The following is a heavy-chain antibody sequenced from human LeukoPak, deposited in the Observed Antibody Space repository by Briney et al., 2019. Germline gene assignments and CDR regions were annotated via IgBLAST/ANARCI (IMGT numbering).Heavy chain of an antibody. Sequence: GGSLRLSCAASRFIFSSYAMSWVRQAPGKGLEWVSRIIGSRGVTYYADSVKGRFIISRDNSKNTLDLQMNSLRAEDTAVYYCAKMSGDCTGTTCSSFDYWGQGTLVTVFS. CDR1: RFIFSSYA. CDR2: IIGSRGVT. V-gene: IGHV3-23*01. D-gene: IGHD2-2*03. CDR3: AKMSGDCTGTTCSSFDY. J-gene: IGHJ4*02.